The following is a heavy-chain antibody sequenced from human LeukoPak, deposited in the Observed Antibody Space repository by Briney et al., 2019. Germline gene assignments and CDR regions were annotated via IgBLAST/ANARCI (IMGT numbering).Heavy chain of an antibody. CDR2: INPSSGST. Sequence: GASVKVTCKASGYSFTRYYMSWVRQAPGQGLEWMGIINPSSGSTTYAQKFQGRVTMTRDMSTNTVYMELSSLRSEDTAVYYCAREYYDYVWGSYRFNYFDYWGQGTLVTVSS. V-gene: IGHV1-46*01. J-gene: IGHJ4*02. CDR1: GYSFTRYY. CDR3: AREYYDYVWGSYRFNYFDY. D-gene: IGHD3-16*02.